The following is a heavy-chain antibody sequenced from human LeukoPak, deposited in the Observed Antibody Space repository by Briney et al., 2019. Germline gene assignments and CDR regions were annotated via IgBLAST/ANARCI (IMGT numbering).Heavy chain of an antibody. D-gene: IGHD3-10*01. CDR2: IWYDGSNK. V-gene: IGHV3-33*08. J-gene: IGHJ3*02. CDR3: AIGGGLLWFGELLGAFDI. CDR1: GFTFSSYA. Sequence: GGSLRLSCAASGFTFSSYAMHWVRQAPGKGLEWVAVIWYDGSNKYYADSVKGRFTISRDNSKNTLYLQMNSLRAEDTAVYYCAIGGGLLWFGELLGAFDIWGQGTMVTVSS.